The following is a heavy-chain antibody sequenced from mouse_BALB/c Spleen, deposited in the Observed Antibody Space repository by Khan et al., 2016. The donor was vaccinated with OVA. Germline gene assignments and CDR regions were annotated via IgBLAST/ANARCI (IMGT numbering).Heavy chain of an antibody. CDR1: GYSITSDYA. Sequence: EVKLLESGPGLVKPSQSLSLTCTVTGYSITSDYAWNWIRQFPGNKLEWMGYISYSGSTTYNPSLKSRISITRDTSKNQFFLQLNSVTTEDTATYYCARWLTYWGKGTLVTVSA. CDR2: ISYSGST. J-gene: IGHJ3*01. CDR3: ARWLTY. V-gene: IGHV3-2*02.